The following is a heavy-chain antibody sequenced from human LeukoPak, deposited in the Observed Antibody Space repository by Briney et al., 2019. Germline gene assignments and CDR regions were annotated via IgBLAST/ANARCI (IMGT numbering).Heavy chain of an antibody. D-gene: IGHD6-19*01. Sequence: GGSLRLSCAASGFTVSSNYMSWVRQAPGKGLEWVSTISDSGANTYYADSVRGRFTISRDNSKNTLYLQKNSLRADDTAIYYCAKSMTLQWRGFFDLWGRGTHVTVSS. J-gene: IGHJ2*01. V-gene: IGHV3-23*01. CDR2: ISDSGANT. CDR3: AKSMTLQWRGFFDL. CDR1: GFTVSSNY.